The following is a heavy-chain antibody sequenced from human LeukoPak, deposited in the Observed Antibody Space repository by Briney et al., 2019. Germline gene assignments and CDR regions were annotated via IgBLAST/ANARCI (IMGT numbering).Heavy chain of an antibody. D-gene: IGHD1-26*01. CDR2: IYYSGST. J-gene: IGHJ5*02. CDR3: ARGYSGSSTGDWFDP. Sequence: NPSETLSLTCTVSGGSISSYYWSWIRQPPGKGLEWIGYIYYSGSTNYNPSLKSRVTISVDTSKNQFSLKLSSVTAADTAVYYCARGYSGSSTGDWFDPWGQGTLVTVSS. CDR1: GGSISSYY. V-gene: IGHV4-59*12.